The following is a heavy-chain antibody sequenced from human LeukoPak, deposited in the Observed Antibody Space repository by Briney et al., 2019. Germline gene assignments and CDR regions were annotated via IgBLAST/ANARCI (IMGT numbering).Heavy chain of an antibody. CDR3: ARVKVQPALEDDY. CDR2: ISSSGSTI. J-gene: IGHJ4*02. Sequence: GGSLRLSCAASGFTFSSYEMNWVRQAPGKGLEWVSYISSSGSTIYYADSVKGRFTISRDNAKNSLYLQMNSLRAEDTAVYYCARVKVQPALEDDYWGQGTLVTVSS. D-gene: IGHD1-1*01. V-gene: IGHV3-48*03. CDR1: GFTFSSYE.